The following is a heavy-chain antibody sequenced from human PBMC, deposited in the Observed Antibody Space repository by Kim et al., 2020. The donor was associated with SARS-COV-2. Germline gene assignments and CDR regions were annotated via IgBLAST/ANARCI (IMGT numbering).Heavy chain of an antibody. Sequence: GESLKISCKGSGYSFTSYWIGWVRQMPGKGLEWMGIIYPGDSDTRYSPSFQGQVTISADKSISTAYLQWSSLKASDTAMYYCARLGNFPDPEYGRNTAMVTDYYYGMDVWGQGTTVTVSS. J-gene: IGHJ6*02. CDR2: IYPGDSDT. V-gene: IGHV5-51*01. D-gene: IGHD5-18*01. CDR1: GYSFTSYW. CDR3: ARLGNFPDPEYGRNTAMVTDYYYGMDV.